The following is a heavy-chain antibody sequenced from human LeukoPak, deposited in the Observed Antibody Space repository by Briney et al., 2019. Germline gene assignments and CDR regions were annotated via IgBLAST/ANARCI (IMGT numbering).Heavy chain of an antibody. CDR3: ARDRRYSSSWYFWN. J-gene: IGHJ4*02. CDR2: IYTGGDT. CDR1: GFIVSRNY. D-gene: IGHD6-13*01. V-gene: IGHV3-53*01. Sequence: GGSLRLSCGVSGFIVSRNYMSWVRQAPGKGLEWVSIIYTGGDTYYADSVKGRFTISRDNSNNTLYLQMNSLRAEDTGMYYCARDRRYSSSWYFWNWGQGTLVTVFS.